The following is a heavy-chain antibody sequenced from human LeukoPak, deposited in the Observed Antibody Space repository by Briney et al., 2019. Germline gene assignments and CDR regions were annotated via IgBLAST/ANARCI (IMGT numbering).Heavy chain of an antibody. CDR1: GGSFSGYY. J-gene: IGHJ4*02. CDR2: INHSGST. V-gene: IGHV4-34*01. Sequence: PSETLSLTCVVYGGSFSGYYWSWIRQPPGKGLEWIGEINHSGSTNYNPSLKSRVTISVDTSKNQFSLKLSSVTAADTAVYYCARGGGTYYFDYWGQGTLVTVSS. CDR3: ARGGGTYYFDY. D-gene: IGHD3-16*01.